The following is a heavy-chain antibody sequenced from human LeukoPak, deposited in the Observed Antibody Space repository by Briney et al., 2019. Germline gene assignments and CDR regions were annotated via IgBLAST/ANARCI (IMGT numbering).Heavy chain of an antibody. CDR3: ARVRRVFKRNLGRSTEYYSYYYMDV. J-gene: IGHJ6*03. V-gene: IGHV4-59*11. CDR2: IYYSGST. Sequence: KPSETLSLTCTVSGGSISSHNWTWIRQPPGKGLEWIGYIYYSGSTSYNPSLKSRVTISVDTSKNQFSLKLGSVTAADTAVYYCARVRRVFKRNLGRSTEYYSYYYMDVWGKRTTVTVSS. D-gene: IGHD1-14*01. CDR1: GGSISSHN.